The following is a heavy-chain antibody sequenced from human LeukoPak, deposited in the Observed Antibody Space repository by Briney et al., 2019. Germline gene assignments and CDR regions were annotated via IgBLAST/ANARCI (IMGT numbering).Heavy chain of an antibody. CDR2: ISWNSGNI. CDR3: AKDTRRYSYGSYLDY. Sequence: GGSLRLSCAASGFTFDDYAMHWVRQAPGKGLEWVSGISWNSGNIGYADSVKGRFTISRDNAKNSLYLQMNSLRAEDTALYYCAKDTRRYSYGSYLDYWGQGTLVTVSS. CDR1: GFTFDDYA. D-gene: IGHD5-18*01. J-gene: IGHJ4*02. V-gene: IGHV3-9*01.